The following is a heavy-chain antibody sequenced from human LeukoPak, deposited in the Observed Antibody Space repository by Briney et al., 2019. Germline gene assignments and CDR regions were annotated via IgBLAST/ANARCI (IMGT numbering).Heavy chain of an antibody. CDR1: GFTLSNYG. CDR2: IRYDGTNE. CDR3: ARVEAVYYYGSASPYSPY. V-gene: IGHV3-30*02. J-gene: IGHJ4*02. D-gene: IGHD3-10*01. Sequence: GGSLRLSCAASGFTLSNYGMHWVRQAPGKGLEWVAFIRYDGTNEYYADSVRGRFTISRDNSKNTLYLQMNSLRPEDTAVYYCARVEAVYYYGSASPYSPYWGQGTLVTVSS.